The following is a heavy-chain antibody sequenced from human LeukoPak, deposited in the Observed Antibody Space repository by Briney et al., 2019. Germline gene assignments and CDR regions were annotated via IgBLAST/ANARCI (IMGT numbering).Heavy chain of an antibody. Sequence: GGSLRLSCAASGFTFSSYSMNWVRQAPGKGLEWVSYISSSSSTIYYADSVKGRFIISRDNAENSLHLQMNSLRAEDTAVYYCARDGWPGSSYYRPFDYWGQGTLVTVSS. J-gene: IGHJ4*02. V-gene: IGHV3-48*04. CDR1: GFTFSSYS. D-gene: IGHD3-10*01. CDR3: ARDGWPGSSYYRPFDY. CDR2: ISSSSSTI.